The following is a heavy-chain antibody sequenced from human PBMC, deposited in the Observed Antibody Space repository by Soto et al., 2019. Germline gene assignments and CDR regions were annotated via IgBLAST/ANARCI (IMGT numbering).Heavy chain of an antibody. D-gene: IGHD4-17*01. Sequence: PSETLSLTCTVSGGSISSSSYYWGWIRQPPGKGLEWIGSIYYSGSTYYNPSLKSRVTISVDTSKNQFSLKLSSVTAADTAVYYCARDGAMTTVVKGTNYYYYGMDIWGQGTTVTVSS. V-gene: IGHV4-39*01. J-gene: IGHJ6*02. CDR1: GGSISSSSYY. CDR3: ARDGAMTTVVKGTNYYYYGMDI. CDR2: IYYSGST.